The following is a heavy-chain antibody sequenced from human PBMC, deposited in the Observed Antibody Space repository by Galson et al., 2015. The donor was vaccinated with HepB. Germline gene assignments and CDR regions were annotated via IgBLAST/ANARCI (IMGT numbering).Heavy chain of an antibody. V-gene: IGHV7-4-1*02. CDR1: GYTFTSYA. Sequence: SVKVSCKASGYTFTSYAMNWVRQAPGQGLEWMGWINTNTGNPTYAQGFTGRFVFSLDTSVSTAYLQISSLKAEDTAVYYCARDRSSSWYPAEYFQHWGQGTLVTVSS. CDR3: ARDRSSSWYPAEYFQH. D-gene: IGHD6-13*01. CDR2: INTNTGNP. J-gene: IGHJ1*01.